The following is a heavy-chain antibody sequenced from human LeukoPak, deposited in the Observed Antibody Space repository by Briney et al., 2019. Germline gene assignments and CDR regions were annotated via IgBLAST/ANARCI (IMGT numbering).Heavy chain of an antibody. V-gene: IGHV4-61*02. J-gene: IGHJ4*02. Sequence: SSETLSLTCTVSGGSVSSDNSYWNWIRQPAGEGLEWIGRIYADGSSTYNPSLKSRVTISVDSSKNQFSLRLSSMTAEDTVVYYCARGYYYHRWGQGTLVTVSS. CDR1: GGSVSSDNSY. CDR2: IYADGSS. D-gene: IGHD3-22*01. CDR3: ARGYYYHR.